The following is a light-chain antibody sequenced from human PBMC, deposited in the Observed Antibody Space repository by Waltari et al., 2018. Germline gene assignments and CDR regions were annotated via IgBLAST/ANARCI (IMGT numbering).Light chain of an antibody. CDR3: QSADDSYHDV. V-gene: IGLV6-57*03. Sequence: VFTQPHSVSGSPGQTVTISCTRSSGSIDSEYVHWYQKRPGNGPTIVIYKDNQRPSGGPVRFSGSIDSSSNSASLVISGLKYEDEAEYYCQSADDSYHDVFGSGTKLTVL. CDR1: SGSIDSEY. J-gene: IGLJ6*01. CDR2: KDN.